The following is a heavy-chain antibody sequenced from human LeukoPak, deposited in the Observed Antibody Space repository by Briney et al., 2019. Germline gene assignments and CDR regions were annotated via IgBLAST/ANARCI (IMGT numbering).Heavy chain of an antibody. V-gene: IGHV4-61*02. J-gene: IGHJ4*02. CDR1: GGSISSGSYY. CDR2: IYTSVST. CDR3: ARDPTYYDLWSWPD. D-gene: IGHD3-3*01. Sequence: SQTLSLTCTVSGGSISSGSYYWSWIRQPAGKGLEWIGRIYTSVSTNYNPSLKSRVTISVDTSKNQFSLKLSSVTAADTAVYYCARDPTYYDLWSWPDWGQGTLVTVSS.